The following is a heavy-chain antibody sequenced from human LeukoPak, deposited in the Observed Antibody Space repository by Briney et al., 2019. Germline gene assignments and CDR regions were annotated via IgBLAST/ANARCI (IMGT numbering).Heavy chain of an antibody. CDR2: IYWDDDK. Sequence: ESGPTLVNPTQTLRLTCTFSGFSLSTSGVSVGWIRQPPGKALEWLALIYWDDDKHYTPSLKSRLTITKDTSKSQVVFTMTNMGPVDTATYYCAHSPGITGTDFDFWGQGTLVTVSS. CDR3: AHSPGITGTDFDF. V-gene: IGHV2-5*02. D-gene: IGHD1-20*01. J-gene: IGHJ4*02. CDR1: GFSLSTSGVS.